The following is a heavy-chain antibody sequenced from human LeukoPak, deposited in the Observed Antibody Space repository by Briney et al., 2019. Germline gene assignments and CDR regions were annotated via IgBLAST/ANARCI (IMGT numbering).Heavy chain of an antibody. J-gene: IGHJ4*02. D-gene: IGHD6-25*01. Sequence: PEGSLRLSCATSGVTFSSYWMHWVRQDPAKGLVWVSHINSDGSNTRYADSVKGQFTISRDNAKSALFLQRNSLRAEDTAVYYCARTKYSSGHVDYWGQGTLVTVSS. CDR3: ARTKYSSGHVDY. V-gene: IGHV3-74*01. CDR1: GVTFSSYW. CDR2: INSDGSNT.